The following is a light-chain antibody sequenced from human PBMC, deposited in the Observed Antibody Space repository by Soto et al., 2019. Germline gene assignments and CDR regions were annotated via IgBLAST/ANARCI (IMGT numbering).Light chain of an antibody. CDR1: QGIRNF. V-gene: IGKV1-27*01. CDR2: AAS. Sequence: DIQMTQSPTSLSASVGDRVTITCRASQGIRNFVAWYQQKPGKAPKLLSYAASTMQSGVPSRFSRSGSGTDYTLTINRRHPQDVATYSCQKYSSVPVFGPGTKVEIK. CDR3: QKYSSVPV. J-gene: IGKJ3*01.